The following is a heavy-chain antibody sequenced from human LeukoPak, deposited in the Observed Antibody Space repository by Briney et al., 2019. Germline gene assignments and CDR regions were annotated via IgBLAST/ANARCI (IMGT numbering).Heavy chain of an antibody. D-gene: IGHD1-26*01. CDR3: ASGRLNYYGMDV. J-gene: IGHJ6*02. CDR1: GGTFSSYA. CDR2: IIPILGIA. Sequence: SVKVSCKASGGTFSSYAISWVRQAPGQVLEWMGRIIPILGIANYAQKFQGRVTITADKSTSTAYMELSSLRSEDTAVYYCASGRLNYYGMDVWGQGTTVTVSS. V-gene: IGHV1-69*04.